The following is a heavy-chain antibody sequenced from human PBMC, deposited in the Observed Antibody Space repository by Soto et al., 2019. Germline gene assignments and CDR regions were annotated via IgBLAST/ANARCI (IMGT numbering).Heavy chain of an antibody. CDR3: ASSEGNYYYYGMDV. V-gene: IGHV3-11*01. CDR1: RFRFSDYY. Sequence: PGGSLRLSCEASRFRFSDYYISWVRQAPGKGLEWVSFISSSGTTIYYADSVKGRFTISRDNAKNSLFLQMNSLRVEDTAVYYCASSEGNYYYYGMDVWGQGTTVTVSS. CDR2: ISSSGTTI. J-gene: IGHJ6*02.